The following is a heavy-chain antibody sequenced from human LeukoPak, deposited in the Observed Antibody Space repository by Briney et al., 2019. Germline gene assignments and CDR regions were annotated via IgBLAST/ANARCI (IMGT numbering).Heavy chain of an antibody. CDR3: AKDPGYQVVYCFDY. J-gene: IGHJ4*02. CDR1: VFTFSSYF. CDR2: ISGSGGST. D-gene: IGHD2-2*01. V-gene: IGHV3-23*01. Sequence: GGSLRLSCAASVFTFSSYFMSRVRQAPGKGLGCVSGISGSGGSTDYADCVKRRFTITRDNSKNTLYLQMNSLRVEDAAVYYCAKDPGYQVVYCFDYWGQGTLVTVSS.